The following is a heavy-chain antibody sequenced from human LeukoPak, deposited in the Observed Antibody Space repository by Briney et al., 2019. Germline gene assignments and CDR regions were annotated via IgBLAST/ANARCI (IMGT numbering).Heavy chain of an antibody. Sequence: GGSLRLSCAASGFTFSSYIMNWVRQAPGKGLEWVSSISSSSSYIYYADSVKGRFTISRDNAKNSLYLQMNSLRAEDMAVYYCAREGDSSSWYIPGWFDPWGQGTLVTVSS. CDR2: ISSSSSYI. V-gene: IGHV3-21*01. D-gene: IGHD6-13*01. CDR1: GFTFSSYI. CDR3: AREGDSSSWYIPGWFDP. J-gene: IGHJ5*02.